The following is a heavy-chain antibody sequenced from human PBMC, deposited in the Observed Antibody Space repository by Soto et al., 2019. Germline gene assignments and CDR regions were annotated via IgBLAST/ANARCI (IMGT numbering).Heavy chain of an antibody. CDR3: TRDSRADGAYD. Sequence: PGGSLRLSCSASGFTFRSHWMCWIRQVPGRGLEWVAKIKPDGSGKYYVDSVKGRFAISKEKAKNSLNLLMTSLRAEDTAVYYCTRDSRADGAYDWGRGTMVTVSS. D-gene: IGHD4-17*01. V-gene: IGHV3-7*03. J-gene: IGHJ4*02. CDR1: GFTFRSHW. CDR2: IKPDGSGK.